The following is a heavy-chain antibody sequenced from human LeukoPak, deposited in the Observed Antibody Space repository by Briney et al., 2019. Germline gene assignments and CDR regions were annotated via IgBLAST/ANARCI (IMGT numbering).Heavy chain of an antibody. D-gene: IGHD2-21*01. CDR1: GGSISSPNNY. V-gene: IGHV4-39*07. CDR3: ARAPADHIVGGRAFDI. CDR2: IYYSGST. Sequence: PSETLSLTCTVSGGSISSPNNYWGWIRQPPGKGLEWIGSIYYSGSTNYNPSLKSRVTISVDTSKNQFSLKLSSVTAADTAVYYCARAPADHIVGGRAFDIWGQGTMVTVSS. J-gene: IGHJ3*02.